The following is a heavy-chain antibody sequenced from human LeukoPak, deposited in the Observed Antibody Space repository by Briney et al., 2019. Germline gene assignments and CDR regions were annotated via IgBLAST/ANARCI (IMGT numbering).Heavy chain of an antibody. V-gene: IGHV1-46*01. CDR1: GYTFTSYY. CDR3: ARDGRHRGSFDY. Sequence: ASVKVSCKASGYTFTSYYMHWVRQAPGQGLEWMGIINPSGGSTSYAQKFQGRVTMTRDTSTSTVYMELRSLRSDDTAVYYCARDGRHRGSFDYWGQGTLVTVSS. CDR2: INPSGGST. J-gene: IGHJ4*02. D-gene: IGHD3-16*01.